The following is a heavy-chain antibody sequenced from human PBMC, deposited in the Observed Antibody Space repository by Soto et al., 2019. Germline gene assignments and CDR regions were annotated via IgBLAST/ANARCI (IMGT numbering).Heavy chain of an antibody. CDR3: LVASAAY. V-gene: IGHV3-64D*06. CDR2: ITSNGGST. D-gene: IGHD6-13*01. Sequence: GGSLSLSCSASGFTFSSYVMNWVRQAPGKGLEYVSGITSNGGSTFYADSVKGRFIISRDNSQNTVYLQMSSLTTADTAVYYCLVASAAYWGQGTQVTVSS. J-gene: IGHJ4*02. CDR1: GFTFSSYV.